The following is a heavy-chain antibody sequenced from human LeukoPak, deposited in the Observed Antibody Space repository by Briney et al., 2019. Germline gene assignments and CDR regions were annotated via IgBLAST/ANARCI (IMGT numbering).Heavy chain of an antibody. CDR1: GGTFSSYA. CDR2: IIPIFGTA. CDR3: ARATSTRGYSGSNWFDP. J-gene: IGHJ5*02. V-gene: IGHV1-69*05. Sequence: SVKVSCKASGGTFSSYAISWVRQAPGQGLEWMGGIIPIFGTANYAQKFQGRVTITTDESTSTAYMELSSLGSEDTAVYYCARATSTRGYSGSNWFDPWGQGTLVTVSS. D-gene: IGHD5-12*01.